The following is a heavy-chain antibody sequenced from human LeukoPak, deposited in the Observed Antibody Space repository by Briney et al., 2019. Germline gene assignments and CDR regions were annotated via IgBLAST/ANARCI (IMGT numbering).Heavy chain of an antibody. D-gene: IGHD2-15*01. Sequence: ASVKVSCKASGYTFTGYYMHWVRQAPGQGLEWMGWINPNSGGTNYARNFQGRVTMTRDTSINTAYMELSRLRSDDTAVYYCARDLVCSGGSCYSFTIWGQGTLVTVSS. J-gene: IGHJ4*02. CDR1: GYTFTGYY. CDR3: ARDLVCSGGSCYSFTI. V-gene: IGHV1-2*02. CDR2: INPNSGGT.